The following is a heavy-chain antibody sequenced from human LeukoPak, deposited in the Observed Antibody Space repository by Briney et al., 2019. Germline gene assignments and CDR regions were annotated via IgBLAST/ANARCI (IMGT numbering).Heavy chain of an antibody. Sequence: GASVKVSCKTSGYTLTSHGISWVRQAPGQGLEWMGWISANNGDTKYAQRMQDRLTMTTDTSTSTAYMDLRSLSSDDTAIYYCARDWPTVIADYWGQGTLVTVSS. V-gene: IGHV1-18*01. J-gene: IGHJ4*02. CDR1: GYTLTSHG. CDR2: ISANNGDT. CDR3: ARDWPTVIADY. D-gene: IGHD4-11*01.